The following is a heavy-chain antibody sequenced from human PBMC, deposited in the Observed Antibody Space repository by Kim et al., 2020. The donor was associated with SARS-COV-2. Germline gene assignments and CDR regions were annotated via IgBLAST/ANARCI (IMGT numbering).Heavy chain of an antibody. D-gene: IGHD5-18*01. J-gene: IGHJ6*02. Sequence: GGSLRLSCAASGFTFSDYYMSWIRQAPGKGLEWVSYISSSSSYTNYADSVKGRFTISRDNAKNSLYLQMNRLRAEDTAVYYCARAAMVTRRYYYYGMDVWGQGTTVTVSS. CDR3: ARAAMVTRRYYYYGMDV. V-gene: IGHV3-11*05. CDR1: GFTFSDYY. CDR2: ISSSSSYT.